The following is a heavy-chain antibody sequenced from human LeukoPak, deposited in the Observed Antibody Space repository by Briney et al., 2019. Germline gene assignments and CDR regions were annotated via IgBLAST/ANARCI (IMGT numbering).Heavy chain of an antibody. CDR2: ISWDGTKK. Sequence: GGSLRLSCAASGFSFGTYGMHWVRQAPGKGLEWVAFISWDGTKKSYGDSVKGRFTISRDNLKNTLYLHLDSLRVEDTAVYYCSRNPEMQYWFDPWGQGSLVSVSS. CDR1: GFSFGTYG. J-gene: IGHJ5*02. V-gene: IGHV3-33*05. CDR3: SRNPEMQYWFDP.